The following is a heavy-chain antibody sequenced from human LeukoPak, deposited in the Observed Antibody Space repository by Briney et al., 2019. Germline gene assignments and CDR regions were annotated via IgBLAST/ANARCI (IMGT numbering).Heavy chain of an antibody. D-gene: IGHD3-10*01. CDR2: ISAYNGNT. Sequence: ASGKVSCKASGYTFTSYGISWVRQAPGQGLEWMGWISAYNGNTNYAQKLQGRVHMTTATSTSTASMELRSMRSDATAVYYCAREGVWFGELSDYFDYWGQGTLVTVSS. CDR1: GYTFTSYG. V-gene: IGHV1-18*01. CDR3: AREGVWFGELSDYFDY. J-gene: IGHJ4*02.